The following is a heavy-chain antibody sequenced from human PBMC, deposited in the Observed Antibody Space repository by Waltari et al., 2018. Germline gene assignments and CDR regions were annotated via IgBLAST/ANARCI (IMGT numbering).Heavy chain of an antibody. Sequence: QVQAVQSGAAAVKPGASVKVSCKDSGYTHGGFSLHWVRQPRGKGLEWIERLDRSDRQTTSPPKLLGRLTMTEDTSTDTGYMELSSRRCEDTAVYYCHLLGRDIVLAGATPSYYSYMDVWGRGTSVTVSS. CDR1: GYTHGGFS. CDR2: LDRSDRQT. D-gene: IGHD2-15*01. CDR3: HLLGRDIVLAGATPSYYSYMDV. J-gene: IGHJ6*03. V-gene: IGHV1-24*01.